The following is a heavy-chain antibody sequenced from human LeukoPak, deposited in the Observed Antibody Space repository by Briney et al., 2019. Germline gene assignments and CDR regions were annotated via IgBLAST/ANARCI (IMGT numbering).Heavy chain of an antibody. Sequence: GGSLRLSCAASGFTFSSYGMHWVRQAPGQGLEWVADIWYDGSNKYYADSVKGRFTISRDNSKNTLYLQMNSLRAEDTAVYCCAKDGGYMGDWGQGTLVTVSS. J-gene: IGHJ4*02. CDR3: AKDGGYMGD. CDR2: IWYDGSNK. D-gene: IGHD3-16*01. CDR1: GFTFSSYG. V-gene: IGHV3-33*06.